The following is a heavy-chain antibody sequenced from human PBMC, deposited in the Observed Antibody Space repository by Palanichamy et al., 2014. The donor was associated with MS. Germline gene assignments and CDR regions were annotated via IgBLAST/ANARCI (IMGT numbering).Heavy chain of an antibody. D-gene: IGHD3-16*02. J-gene: IGHJ6*03. Sequence: GSSLSSYYWSWIRQPPGKGLEWIGYIYYSGSTNYNPSLEGRVTLSVDTSKNQFSLNLSSVTAADTAGYSCARAPRGSYRYYMDVWGKGTTVTVSS. CDR2: IYYSGST. V-gene: IGHV4-59*01. CDR3: ARAPRGSYRYYMDV. CDR1: GSSLSSYY.